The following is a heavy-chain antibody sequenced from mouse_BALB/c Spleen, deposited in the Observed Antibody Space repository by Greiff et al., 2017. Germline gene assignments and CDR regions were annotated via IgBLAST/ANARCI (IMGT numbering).Heavy chain of an antibody. V-gene: IGHV5-6-5*01. CDR3: ARDGGWDGYYDAMDY. CDR2: ISSGGST. CDR1: GFTFSSYA. J-gene: IGHJ4*01. D-gene: IGHD2-3*01. Sequence: EVMLVESGGGLVKPGGSLKLSCAASGFTFSSYAMSWVRQTPEKRLEWVASISSGGSTYYPDSVKGRFTISRDNARNILYLQMSSLRSEDTAMYYCARDGGWDGYYDAMDYWGQGTSVTVSS.